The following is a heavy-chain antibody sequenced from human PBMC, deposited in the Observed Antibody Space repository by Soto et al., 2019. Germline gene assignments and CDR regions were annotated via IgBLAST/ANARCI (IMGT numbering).Heavy chain of an antibody. J-gene: IGHJ4*02. D-gene: IGHD6-19*01. CDR1: GFTFSSYA. CDR2: ISGSGGST. Sequence: EGSLRLSCAASGFTFSSYAMSWVRQAPGKGLEWVSAISGSGGSTYYADSVKGRFTISRDNSKNTLYLQMNSLRAEDTAVYYCAKATAEMYSSGWYGTYYFDYRSQGTLDIGSS. V-gene: IGHV3-23*01. CDR3: AKATAEMYSSGWYGTYYFDY.